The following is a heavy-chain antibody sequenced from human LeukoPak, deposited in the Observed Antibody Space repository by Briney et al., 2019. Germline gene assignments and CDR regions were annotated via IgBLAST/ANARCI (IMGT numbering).Heavy chain of an antibody. D-gene: IGHD6-13*01. CDR3: ARDPPGIAASVTGG. CDR1: GFTVGNNY. Sequence: PGGSLRLSCTASGFTVGNNYMNWFRQAPGKGLEWVSLIYSGGRTYYADSVKGRFTTSRDNSKNTLYLQMSSLRVEDTAVYYCARDPPGIAASVTGGWGQGTLVTVSS. V-gene: IGHV3-53*01. CDR2: IYSGGRT. J-gene: IGHJ1*01.